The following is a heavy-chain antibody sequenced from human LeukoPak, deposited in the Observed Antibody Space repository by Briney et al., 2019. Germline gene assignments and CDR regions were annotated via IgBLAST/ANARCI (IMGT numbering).Heavy chain of an antibody. Sequence: GGSLRLSCAASGFTFSSYAMHWVRQAPGKGLEWVSSISSSGTYVYYADSVKGRFTISGDNAKNSLSLQMNSLRADDAAVYYCARASSKQLAGYLPDGFDIWGQGTMVTVSS. V-gene: IGHV3-21*01. J-gene: IGHJ3*02. D-gene: IGHD3-9*01. CDR3: ARASSKQLAGYLPDGFDI. CDR2: ISSSGTYV. CDR1: GFTFSSYA.